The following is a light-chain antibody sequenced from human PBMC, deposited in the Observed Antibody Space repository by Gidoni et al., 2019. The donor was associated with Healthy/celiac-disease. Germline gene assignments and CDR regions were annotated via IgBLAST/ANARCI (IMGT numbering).Light chain of an antibody. Sequence: DIQMTQSPSTLSASVGDRVTITCRASQRISSWLAWYQQKPGKAPKRLSYKASSLESGVPSRFSGSGSGTEFTLTISSLQPDDFATYYCQQYNSYSYTFGQGTKLEIK. J-gene: IGKJ2*01. CDR1: QRISSW. CDR3: QQYNSYSYT. CDR2: KAS. V-gene: IGKV1-5*03.